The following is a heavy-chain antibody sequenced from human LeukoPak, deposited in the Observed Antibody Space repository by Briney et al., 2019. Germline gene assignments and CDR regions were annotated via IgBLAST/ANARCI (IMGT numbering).Heavy chain of an antibody. V-gene: IGHV1-8*03. D-gene: IGHD6-19*01. CDR3: ARVRIAVAGTGYWFDP. J-gene: IGHJ5*02. CDR2: MNPNSGNT. Sequence: ASVKVSCKASGYTFTSYDINWVRQATGQGLEWMGWMNPNSGNTGYAQKFQGRVTITRNTSISTAYMELSSLRSEDMAVYYCARVRIAVAGTGYWFDPWGQGTLVTVSS. CDR1: GYTFTSYD.